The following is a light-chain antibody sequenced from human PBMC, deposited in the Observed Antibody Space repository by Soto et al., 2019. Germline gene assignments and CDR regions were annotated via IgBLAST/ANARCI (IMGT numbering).Light chain of an antibody. J-gene: IGKJ5*01. Sequence: DIVMTQCPDSLAVSLGERATINCKSSQSVFYSSNSKNYLAWYQQKAGQPPKLVIYWASTRESGVPDRFSGSGSGTDFTLTISSLQAEDVAVYYCQQYYTTPITFGQGTRLEI. CDR1: QSVFYSSNSKNY. CDR2: WAS. CDR3: QQYYTTPIT. V-gene: IGKV4-1*01.